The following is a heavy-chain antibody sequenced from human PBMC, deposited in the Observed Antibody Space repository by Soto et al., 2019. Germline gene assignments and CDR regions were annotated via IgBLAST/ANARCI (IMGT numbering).Heavy chain of an antibody. CDR1: GGSFSGYY. Sequence: QVQLQQWGAGLLKPSETLSLTCAVYGGSFSGYYWSWIRQPPGKGLEWIGEIKHSGSTNYNPSLKSRVTISVDTSKNQFSLKLSSVTAADTAVYYCARGDMVRGAQPIDYWGQGTLVTVSS. V-gene: IGHV4-34*01. J-gene: IGHJ4*02. CDR3: ARGDMVRGAQPIDY. D-gene: IGHD3-10*01. CDR2: IKHSGST.